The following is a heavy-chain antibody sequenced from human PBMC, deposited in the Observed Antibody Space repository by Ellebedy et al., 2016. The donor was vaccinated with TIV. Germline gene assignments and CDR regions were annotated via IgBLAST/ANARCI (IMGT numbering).Heavy chain of an antibody. CDR3: ARGRAVAGSRFDP. V-gene: IGHV3-21*01. J-gene: IGHJ5*02. CDR1: GFTFSSYA. D-gene: IGHD6-19*01. Sequence: GGSLRLSXAASGFTFSSYAMSWVRQAPGKGLEWVSSISSSSSYIYYADSVKGRFTISRDNAKNSLYLQMNSLRAEDTAVYYCARGRAVAGSRFDPWGQGTLVTVSS. CDR2: ISSSSSYI.